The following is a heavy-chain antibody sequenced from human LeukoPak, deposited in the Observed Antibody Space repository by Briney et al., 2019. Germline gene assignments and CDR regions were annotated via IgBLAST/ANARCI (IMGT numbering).Heavy chain of an antibody. V-gene: IGHV3-21*01. CDR2: INSRGNHI. CDR1: GFTLRSYS. CDR3: VRDQNMVSTAYLQH. J-gene: IGHJ1*01. Sequence: GGSLRLSCLAYGFTLRSYSMNWVRQAPGEGLEWLSSINSRGNHIYYADSVKGRFTISRDNANSLYLQMNSLRAEDTAVYYCVRDQNMVSTAYLQHWGQGTLVTVSS. D-gene: IGHD5/OR15-5a*01.